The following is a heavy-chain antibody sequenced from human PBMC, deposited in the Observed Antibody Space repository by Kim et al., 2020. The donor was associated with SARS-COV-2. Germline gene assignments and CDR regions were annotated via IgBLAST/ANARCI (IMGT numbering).Heavy chain of an antibody. J-gene: IGHJ6*04. D-gene: IGHD5-12*01. CDR3: RRTAGLPYYYYGMVV. CDR2: IAPSDSFT. CDR1: GYSFTSYC. Sequence: GESLKISCKGSGYSFTSYCLSWVRQMPGKGLEWMGRIAPSDSFTNYSPSFQGHVNIPDDKSISIPYLPWSRLKASDTAMYFRRRTAGLPYYYYGMVVWGK. V-gene: IGHV5-10-1*01.